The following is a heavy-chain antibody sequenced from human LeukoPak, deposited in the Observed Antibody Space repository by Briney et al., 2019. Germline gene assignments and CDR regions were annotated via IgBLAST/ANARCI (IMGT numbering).Heavy chain of an antibody. Sequence: GGSLRLSCAASGFTFSSYSMNWVRQAPGKGLEWVSYISSSSSTIYYADSVKGRFTISRDNSKNTLYLQMNSLRAEDTAVYYCASSVAAAVDYWGQGTLVTVSS. D-gene: IGHD6-13*01. CDR2: ISSSSSTI. V-gene: IGHV3-48*01. CDR1: GFTFSSYS. J-gene: IGHJ4*02. CDR3: ASSVAAAVDY.